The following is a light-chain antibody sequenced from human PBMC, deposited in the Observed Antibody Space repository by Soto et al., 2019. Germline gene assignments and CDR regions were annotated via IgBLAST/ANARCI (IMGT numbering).Light chain of an antibody. CDR3: AAWDASLNAYV. Sequence: QSALTQPPSASGTPGQRVTISCSGSSSNIGSNTVNWYQQLPGTAPKLLIYSNNQRPSGVPDRFSGSKSGTSASLAISGLQSEDEADYYCAAWDASLNAYVFGTGTKLTVL. CDR1: SSNIGSNT. CDR2: SNN. V-gene: IGLV1-44*01. J-gene: IGLJ1*01.